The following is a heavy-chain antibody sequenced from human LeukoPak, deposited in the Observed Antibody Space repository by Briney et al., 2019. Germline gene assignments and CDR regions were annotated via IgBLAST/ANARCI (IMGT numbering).Heavy chain of an antibody. CDR1: GFTFSSYW. V-gene: IGHV3-7*01. CDR2: IKQEGSEK. Sequence: GGSLRLSCAAAGFTFSSYWMRWVRQAPGKGREWVANIKQEGSEKYYVDSVKGRFTISRDNAKNSLYLQMNSLRAEDTAVYYCARGDGGYYDSSGYPLDYWGQGTLVTVSS. CDR3: ARGDGGYYDSSGYPLDY. J-gene: IGHJ4*02. D-gene: IGHD3-22*01.